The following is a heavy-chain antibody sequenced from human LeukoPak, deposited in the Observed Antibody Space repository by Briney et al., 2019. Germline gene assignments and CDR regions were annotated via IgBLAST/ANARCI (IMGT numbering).Heavy chain of an antibody. Sequence: PGGSLRLSCAASGFTLSSYGMHWVRQAPGKGLEWLAFIQSDGRNQYYADSVKGQFTISRDNSKNTLFLQMNNLRAEDTAVYYCAKDKSMVRELDYWGQGTLVTVSS. CDR3: AKDKSMVRELDY. J-gene: IGHJ4*02. CDR2: IQSDGRNQ. V-gene: IGHV3-30*02. CDR1: GFTLSSYG. D-gene: IGHD3-10*01.